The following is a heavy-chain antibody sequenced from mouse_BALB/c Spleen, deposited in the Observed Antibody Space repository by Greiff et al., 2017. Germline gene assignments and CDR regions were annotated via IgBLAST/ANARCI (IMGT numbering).Heavy chain of an antibody. CDR2: ISSGSSTI. CDR1: GFTFSSFG. J-gene: IGHJ4*01. Sequence: DVKLVESGGGLVQPGGSRKLSCAASGFTFSSFGMHWVRQAPEKGLEWVAYISSGSSTIYYADTVKGRFTISRDNPKNTLFLQMTSLRSEDTAMYYCARGDVPYAMDYWGQGTSVTVSS. CDR3: ARGDVPYAMDY. V-gene: IGHV5-17*02.